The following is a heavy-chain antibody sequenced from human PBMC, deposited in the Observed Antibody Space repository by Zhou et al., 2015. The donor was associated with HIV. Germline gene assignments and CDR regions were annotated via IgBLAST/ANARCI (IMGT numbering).Heavy chain of an antibody. D-gene: IGHD7-27*01. CDR1: GDTFSNFG. CDR2: IIPIFGTT. J-gene: IGHJ2*01. V-gene: IGHV1-69*06. Sequence: QVQLVQSGAEVKKPGSSVQVSCKASGDTFSNFGISWVRQAPGQGLEWMGGIIPIFGTTNYTKKFQGRVTITADKSTNTVYMDLSSLRFADTAVYYCAREGWGSWYFDLWGRGTLVSVSS. CDR3: AREGWGSWYFDL.